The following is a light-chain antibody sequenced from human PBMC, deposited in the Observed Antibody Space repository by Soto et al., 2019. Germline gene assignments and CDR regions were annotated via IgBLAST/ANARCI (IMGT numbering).Light chain of an antibody. V-gene: IGLV3-9*01. J-gene: IGLJ3*02. CDR1: NIGSKN. CDR3: QVWDSSTAWV. Sequence: SYELTQPLSVSVAPRQTARITCGGNNIGSKNVHWYQQKPGQAPVLVIYRDRNRPSGIPERFSGSNSGNTATLTISRAQAGDEADYYCQVWDSSTAWVFGGGTKLTVL. CDR2: RDR.